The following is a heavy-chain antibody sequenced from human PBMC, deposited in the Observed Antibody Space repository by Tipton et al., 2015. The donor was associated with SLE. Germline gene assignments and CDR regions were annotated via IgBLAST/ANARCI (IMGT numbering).Heavy chain of an antibody. V-gene: IGHV4-59*08. CDR3: ARHAYDFWRGFYHHVFDA. J-gene: IGHJ3*01. D-gene: IGHD3-3*01. CDR1: GGSISGNY. CDR2: IDQIGSA. Sequence: TLSLTCIVSGGSISGNYWSWIRQPPGKRLEWIGYIDQIGSANYNPSLQSRVTISVGKSTTQFSLKLTSVTAADSAIYYCARHAYDFWRGFYHHVFDAWGQGTIITVSS.